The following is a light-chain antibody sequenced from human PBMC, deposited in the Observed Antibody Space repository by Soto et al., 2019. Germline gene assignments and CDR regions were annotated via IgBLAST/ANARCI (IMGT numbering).Light chain of an antibody. J-gene: IGKJ1*01. CDR1: QSVSSY. V-gene: IGKV3-11*01. Sequence: EIALTQSPATLSLSPGERATLSCRASQSVSSYLAWYQQKPGQAPRLLIYDASNRATGIPARFSGSGSGTEFTLTISSLQPDDFATYYCRHYNSYSEAFGQGTKVDIK. CDR3: RHYNSYSEA. CDR2: DAS.